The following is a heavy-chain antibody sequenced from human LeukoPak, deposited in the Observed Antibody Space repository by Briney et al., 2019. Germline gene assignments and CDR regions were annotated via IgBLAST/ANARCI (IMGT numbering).Heavy chain of an antibody. CDR1: GGSISSNNYY. D-gene: IGHD3-16*01. Sequence: SETLSLTCTVSGGSISSNNYYWGWIRQPPGKGLEWIGSIYYSGSTYYNPSLKSRVTISVDTSKNQFSLKLSSVTAAVTAVYYCARGRPPMITFGGVDFDYWGQGALVTVSS. V-gene: IGHV4-39*07. J-gene: IGHJ4*02. CDR2: IYYSGST. CDR3: ARGRPPMITFGGVDFDY.